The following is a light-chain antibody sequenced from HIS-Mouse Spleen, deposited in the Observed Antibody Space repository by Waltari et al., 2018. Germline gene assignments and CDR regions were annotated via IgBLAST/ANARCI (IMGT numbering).Light chain of an antibody. V-gene: IGLV3-1*01. CDR1: ALPITY. Sequence: SYELTQPPSASVSPGQTARITCSGAALPITYAYWYQQKPGQSPGLVIYKDSKRPSGIPERFSGSNSGNTATLTISGTQAMDEADYYCQAWDSSTDVVFGGGTKLTVL. J-gene: IGLJ2*01. CDR3: QAWDSSTDVV. CDR2: KDS.